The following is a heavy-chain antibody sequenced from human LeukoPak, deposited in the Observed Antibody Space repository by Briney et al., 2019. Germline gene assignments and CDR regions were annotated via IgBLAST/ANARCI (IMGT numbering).Heavy chain of an antibody. D-gene: IGHD5-24*01. CDR1: GGSIISYY. CDR2: IYYSGST. Sequence: SETLSLTCTVSGGSIISYYWSWIRQPPGKGLEWIGYIYYSGSTNYNPSLKSRVTISVDTSKNQFSLKLSSVAAADTAVYYCARGGGMGHYYYYMDVWGKGTTVTISS. CDR3: ARGGGMGHYYYYMDV. J-gene: IGHJ6*03. V-gene: IGHV4-59*01.